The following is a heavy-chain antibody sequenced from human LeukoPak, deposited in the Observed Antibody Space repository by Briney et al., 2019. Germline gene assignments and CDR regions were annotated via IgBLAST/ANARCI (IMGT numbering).Heavy chain of an antibody. CDR1: GGSISSYY. J-gene: IGHJ4*02. CDR2: IYYSGST. V-gene: IGHV4-59*01. CDR3: ARDHYGSGSFDY. Sequence: PSETLSLTCTVSGGSISSYYWSCIRQPPGKGLEWIGYIYYSGSTHYNPSLKSRVTISVDTSKNQFSLKLSSVTAADTAVYYCARDHYGSGSFDYWGQGTVVTVSS. D-gene: IGHD3-10*01.